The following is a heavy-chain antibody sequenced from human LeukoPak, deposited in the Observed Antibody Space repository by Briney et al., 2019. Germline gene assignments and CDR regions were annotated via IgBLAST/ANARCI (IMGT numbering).Heavy chain of an antibody. D-gene: IGHD3-10*01. CDR2: INPNGGGT. CDR1: GFTFTGYY. J-gene: IGHJ4*02. V-gene: IGHV1-2*02. Sequence: ASVKVSCKASGFTFTGYYMHWVRQAPGQGLEWMGWINPNGGGTNYAQKFQGRVTMTRDTSISTAYMELSSLTSDDTAVYYCARVIGFGELSLGYWGQGTLVTVSP. CDR3: ARVIGFGELSLGY.